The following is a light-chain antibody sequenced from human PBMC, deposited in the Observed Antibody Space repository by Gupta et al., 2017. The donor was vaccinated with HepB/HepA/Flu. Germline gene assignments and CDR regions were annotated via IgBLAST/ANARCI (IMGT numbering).Light chain of an antibody. CDR2: GAS. J-gene: IGKJ2*04. CDR1: QSVSSGN. Sequence: EIVLTQSPGTLSLSPGEGATLSCRASQSVSSGNLAWYQQKPGQAPRLVFYGASSRAGGTPDRFSGSGSGTDFTLTISSLEREDFGVYYCQQYGASPPGSFGQGTRLDI. V-gene: IGKV3-20*01. CDR3: QQYGASPPGS.